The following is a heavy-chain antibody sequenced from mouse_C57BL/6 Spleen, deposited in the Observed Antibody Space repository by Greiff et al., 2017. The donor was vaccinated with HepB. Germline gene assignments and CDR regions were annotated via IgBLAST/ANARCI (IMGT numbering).Heavy chain of an antibody. CDR3: AREGGYGSPFAY. V-gene: IGHV3-6*01. CDR2: ISYDGSN. J-gene: IGHJ3*01. CDR1: GYSITSGYY. D-gene: IGHD1-1*01. Sequence: EVKLQESGPGLVKPSQSLSLTCSVTGYSITSGYYWNWIRQFPGNKLEWMGYISYDGSNNYNPSLKNRISITRETSKNQFFLKLNSVTTEDTATYYCAREGGYGSPFAYWGQGTLVTVSA.